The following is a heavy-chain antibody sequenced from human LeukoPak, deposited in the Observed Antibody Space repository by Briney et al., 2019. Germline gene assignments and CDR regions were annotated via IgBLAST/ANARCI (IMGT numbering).Heavy chain of an antibody. Sequence: FETPSLTCAVYGGAFSGYYLGWIPPPPRKGPEWVWGINYSGSTNYNPSLKSRVTISVDTSKNQFSLKLSSVTAADTAVYYCAGPGAYYGSGSYSRSKNWFDPWGQGTLVTVSS. J-gene: IGHJ5*02. CDR1: GGAFSGYY. CDR2: INYSGST. D-gene: IGHD3-10*01. CDR3: AGPGAYYGSGSYSRSKNWFDP. V-gene: IGHV4-34*01.